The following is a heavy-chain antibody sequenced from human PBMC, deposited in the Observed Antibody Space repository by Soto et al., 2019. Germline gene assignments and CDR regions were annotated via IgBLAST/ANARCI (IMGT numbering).Heavy chain of an antibody. J-gene: IGHJ5*02. CDR2: ISSSSSYI. Sequence: PGGSLRLSCAASGFTFSSYSMNWVRQAPGKGLEWVSSISSSSSYIYYADSVKGRFTISRDNAKNSLYLQMNSLRAEDTAVYYCARDKVDYGDSSWFDPWGQGTLVTVSS. CDR3: ARDKVDYGDSSWFDP. V-gene: IGHV3-21*01. CDR1: GFTFSSYS. D-gene: IGHD4-17*01.